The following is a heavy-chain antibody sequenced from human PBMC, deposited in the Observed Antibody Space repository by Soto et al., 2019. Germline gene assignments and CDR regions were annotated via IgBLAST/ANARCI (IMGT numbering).Heavy chain of an antibody. CDR1: GGSFSGYY. Sequence: SETLSLTCAVYGGSFSGYYWSWIRQPPGKGLEWIGEINHSGSTNYNPSLKSRVTISVDTSKNQFSLKLSSVTAADTAVYYCARAPGGNLDYWGQGXLVTVPS. V-gene: IGHV4-34*01. D-gene: IGHD2-15*01. CDR3: ARAPGGNLDY. CDR2: INHSGST. J-gene: IGHJ4*02.